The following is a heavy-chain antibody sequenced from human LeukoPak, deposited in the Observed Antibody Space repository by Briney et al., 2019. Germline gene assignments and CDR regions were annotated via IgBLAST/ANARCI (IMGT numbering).Heavy chain of an antibody. V-gene: IGHV1-3*01. CDR2: INAGNGNT. D-gene: IGHD6-6*01. J-gene: IGHJ4*02. CDR3: ARGRKGPYSSSLLGY. CDR1: GYTFTSYA. Sequence: ASVKVSCKASGYTFTSYAMHWVRQAPGQRLEWMGWINAGNGNTKYSQKFQGRVTITRDTSASTAYMELSSLRSEDTAVYYCARGRKGPYSSSLLGYWGQGTLVTVSS.